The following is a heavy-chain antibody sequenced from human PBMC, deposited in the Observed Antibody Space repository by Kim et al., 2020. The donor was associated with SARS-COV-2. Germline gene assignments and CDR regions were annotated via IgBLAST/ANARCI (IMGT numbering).Heavy chain of an antibody. D-gene: IGHD3-22*01. CDR1: GFTFDDYA. CDR3: AKVGSGYYYFGAFDI. J-gene: IGHJ3*02. Sequence: GGSLRLSCAASGFTFDDYAMHWVRQAPGKGLEWVSGISWNSGSIGYADSVKGRFTISRDNAKNSLYLQMNSLRAEDTALYYCAKVGSGYYYFGAFDIWGQGTMVTVSS. V-gene: IGHV3-9*01. CDR2: ISWNSGSI.